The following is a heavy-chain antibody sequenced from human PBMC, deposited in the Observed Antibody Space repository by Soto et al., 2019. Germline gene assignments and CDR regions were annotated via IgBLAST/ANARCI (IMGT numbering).Heavy chain of an antibody. CDR2: ISDDGSTA. D-gene: IGHD1-1*01. V-gene: IGHV3-74*01. Sequence: GGSLRLSCAVSGFTFSAYWMHWVRQVPGKGLTWVSRISDDGSTATYADSVKGRFIISRDNAKNSLYLEMNTLRADNSGLYYCARGPRVSSTGTGAHWGRGTLVTVSS. CDR1: GFTFSAYW. J-gene: IGHJ4*02. CDR3: ARGPRVSSTGTGAH.